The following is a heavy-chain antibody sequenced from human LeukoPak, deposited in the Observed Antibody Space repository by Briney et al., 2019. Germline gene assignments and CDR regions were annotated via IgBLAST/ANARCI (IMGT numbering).Heavy chain of an antibody. CDR1: GFTFSSYA. CDR3: AKKGPYSDQYYFDY. J-gene: IGHJ4*02. Sequence: PGRSLRLSCAASGFTFSSYAMHWVRQAPGKGLEWVAVISYDGSNKYYADSVKGRFTISRDNSKNTLYLQMNSLRAEDTAVYYCAKKGPYSDQYYFDYWGQGTLVTVSS. CDR2: ISYDGSNK. D-gene: IGHD5-12*01. V-gene: IGHV3-30-3*02.